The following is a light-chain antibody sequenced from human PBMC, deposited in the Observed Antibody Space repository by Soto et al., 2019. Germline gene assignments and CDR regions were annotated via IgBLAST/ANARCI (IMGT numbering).Light chain of an antibody. CDR1: QNISNY. CDR3: QQRYNWPRT. CDR2: DVS. Sequence: IVLTQSPATLSLSPGIRATLSCRASQNISNYLILYQQKPDQAPRLLIYDVSNRATGIPARFSGSGSGTDFTLTISSLEPEDFAVYYCQQRYNWPRTFGQGTKVEIK. V-gene: IGKV3-11*01. J-gene: IGKJ1*01.